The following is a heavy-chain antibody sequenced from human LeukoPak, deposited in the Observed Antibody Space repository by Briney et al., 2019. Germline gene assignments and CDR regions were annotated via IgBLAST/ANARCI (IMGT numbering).Heavy chain of an antibody. J-gene: IGHJ6*02. Sequence: PSETLSLTCAVYGGSFSDYYWSWIRQPPGKGPEWIGEINPSGSTNYNPSLKSRVTISVDTSKNQFSLKLSSVTAADTAVYYCARSSSLYYYGMDVWGQGTTVTVSS. CDR1: GGSFSDYY. CDR2: INPSGST. V-gene: IGHV4-34*01. D-gene: IGHD6-13*01. CDR3: ARSSSLYYYGMDV.